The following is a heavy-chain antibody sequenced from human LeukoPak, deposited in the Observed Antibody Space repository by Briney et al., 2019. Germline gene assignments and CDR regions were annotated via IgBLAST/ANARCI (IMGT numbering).Heavy chain of an antibody. V-gene: IGHV3-48*03. CDR1: GFTFSSYE. D-gene: IGHD4-17*01. CDR2: ISSSGSSI. CDR3: AREGAFGDRDY. J-gene: IGHJ4*02. Sequence: GGSLRLSCAASGFTFSSYEKNWVRQASGKGLEWVSYISSSGSSIYYADSVKGRFTISRDNAKNSLYLQMNSLRAEDTAVYYCAREGAFGDRDYWGQGTLVTVSS.